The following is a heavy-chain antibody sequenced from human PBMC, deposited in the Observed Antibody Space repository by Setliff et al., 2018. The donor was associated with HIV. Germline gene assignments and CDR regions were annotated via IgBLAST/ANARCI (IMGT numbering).Heavy chain of an antibody. V-gene: IGHV1-24*01. Sequence: GASVKVSCKISGYTLTELSIHWVRQAPGKGLEWMANFDPEDGETFYAQKFQGRLTMTEDTSTDTAYMELTSLKSEDSAVYYCASASGDYEPYQYWGQGTLVTVSS. J-gene: IGHJ1*01. CDR3: ASASGDYEPYQY. CDR2: FDPEDGET. D-gene: IGHD4-17*01. CDR1: GYTLTELS.